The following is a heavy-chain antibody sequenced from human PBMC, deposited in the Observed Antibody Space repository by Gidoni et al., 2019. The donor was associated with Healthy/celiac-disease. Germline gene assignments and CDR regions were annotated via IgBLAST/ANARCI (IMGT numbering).Heavy chain of an antibody. CDR1: GYTFTGYY. Sequence: QVQLVQSGAEVKKPGASVKVSCKSSGYTFTGYYMHWVRQAPGQGLEWMGWINPNSGGTNDEQKFQGRVTMTRDTSISTAYMELSRLRSDDTAVYYCARYLAAAGRKYDYWGQGTLVTVSS. CDR3: ARYLAAAGRKYDY. CDR2: INPNSGGT. J-gene: IGHJ4*02. D-gene: IGHD6-13*01. V-gene: IGHV1-2*02.